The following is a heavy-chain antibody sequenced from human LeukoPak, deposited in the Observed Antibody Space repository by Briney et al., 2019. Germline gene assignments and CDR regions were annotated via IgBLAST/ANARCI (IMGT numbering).Heavy chain of an antibody. Sequence: GGSLRLSCAASGFTFSSYGMHWVRQAPGKGLEWVAFIRYDGSNKYYADSVKGRFTISRDNSKNTLYLQMNSLRAEDTAVYYCARDKFLGAVAGKYFQHWGQGTLVTASS. CDR1: GFTFSSYG. CDR2: IRYDGSNK. CDR3: ARDKFLGAVAGKYFQH. J-gene: IGHJ1*01. V-gene: IGHV3-30*02. D-gene: IGHD6-19*01.